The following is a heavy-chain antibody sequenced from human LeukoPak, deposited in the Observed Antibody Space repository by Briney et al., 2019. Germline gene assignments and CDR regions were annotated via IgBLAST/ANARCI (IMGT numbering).Heavy chain of an antibody. CDR1: GFTFSNYG. CDR3: AKGGLLDY. CDR2: ISYDGSNK. D-gene: IGHD3-10*01. J-gene: IGHJ4*02. V-gene: IGHV3-30*18. Sequence: GRSLRLSCAASGFTFSNYGMHWARQAPGKGLEWVAVISYDGSNKYYADSVKGRFTISRDNSKNTLYLQMNSLRAEDTAVYYCAKGGLLDYWGQGTLVTVSS.